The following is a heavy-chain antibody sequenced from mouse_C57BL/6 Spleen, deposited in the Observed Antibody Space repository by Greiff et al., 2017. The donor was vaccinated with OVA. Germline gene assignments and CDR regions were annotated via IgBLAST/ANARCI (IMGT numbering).Heavy chain of an antibody. J-gene: IGHJ1*03. Sequence: EVKLVESGGGLVQPGGSMKLSCAASGFTFSDAWMDWVRQSPEKGLEWVAEIRNKANNHATYYAESVKGRFTISRDDSKSSVYLQMNSLRAEDTGIYYCTRPDDYDWYFDVWGTGTTVTVSS. CDR2: IRNKANNHAT. CDR3: TRPDDYDWYFDV. V-gene: IGHV6-6*01. CDR1: GFTFSDAW. D-gene: IGHD2-4*01.